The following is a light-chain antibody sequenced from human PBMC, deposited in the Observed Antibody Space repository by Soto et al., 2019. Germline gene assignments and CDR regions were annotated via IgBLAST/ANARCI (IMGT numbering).Light chain of an antibody. CDR2: DDR. CDR1: NIGSKN. V-gene: IGLV3-21*02. Sequence: SYELTQPPSVSVAPGQTARITCEGNNIGSKNVHWYQQKPGQAPALVVYDDRGRPSGVPERHSGSNSGNTATLTISRVEAGDEADYYCQVWDSTSDHVVFGGGTKLTVL. CDR3: QVWDSTSDHVV. J-gene: IGLJ2*01.